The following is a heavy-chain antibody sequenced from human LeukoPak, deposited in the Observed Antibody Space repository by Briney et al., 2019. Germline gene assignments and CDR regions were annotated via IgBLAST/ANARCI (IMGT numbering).Heavy chain of an antibody. D-gene: IGHD6-19*01. Sequence: PSETLSLTCTVSGGSISSYYWTWIRQPAGKGLEWIGRIYTSGSTDYNPSLKSRVTMSIDTSKNQFSLKLSSVSSADTAVYYCARAGRMAEPGTFDIWGQGTMVTVSS. CDR2: IYTSGST. CDR3: ARAGRMAEPGTFDI. J-gene: IGHJ3*02. CDR1: GGSISSYY. V-gene: IGHV4-4*07.